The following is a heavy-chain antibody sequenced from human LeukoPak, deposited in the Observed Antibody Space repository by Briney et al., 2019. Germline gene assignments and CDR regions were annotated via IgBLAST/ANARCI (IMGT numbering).Heavy chain of an antibody. J-gene: IGHJ3*02. CDR3: ARLRVTADAFDI. CDR2: IYYSGST. CDR1: GGSISSSSYH. D-gene: IGHD4-17*01. V-gene: IGHV4-39*01. Sequence: PSETLSLTCTVSGGSISSSSYHWGWIRQPPGKGLEWIGSIYYSGSTYYNPSLKSRVTISVDTSKNQFSLKLSSVTAADTAVYYCARLRVTADAFDIWGQGKMVTVSS.